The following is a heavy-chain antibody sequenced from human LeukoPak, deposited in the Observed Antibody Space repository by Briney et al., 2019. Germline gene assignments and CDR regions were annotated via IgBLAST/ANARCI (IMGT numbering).Heavy chain of an antibody. V-gene: IGHV4-38-2*02. Sequence: SETLSLTCTVSGYSISSGYYWGWIRQPPGKGLEWTGSIYHSGSTYYNPSLKSRVTISVDTSKNQFSLKLSSVTAADTAVCYCARAVVVPAAINGWFDPWGQGTLVTVSS. D-gene: IGHD2-2*02. CDR3: ARAVVVPAAINGWFDP. CDR1: GYSISSGYY. J-gene: IGHJ5*02. CDR2: IYHSGST.